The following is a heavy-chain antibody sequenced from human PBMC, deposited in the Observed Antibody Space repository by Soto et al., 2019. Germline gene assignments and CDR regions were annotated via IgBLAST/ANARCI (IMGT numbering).Heavy chain of an antibody. CDR1: GGSISSSSYY. CDR3: ARLPLRISITFFDY. CDR2: IYYSGST. V-gene: IGHV4-39*01. Sequence: QLQLQESGPGLVKPSETLSLTCTVSGGSISSSSYYWGWIRQPPGKGLERIGSIYYSGSTYYNPSLKSRVTISVDTSKNQFSLKLSSVTAADTAVYYCARLPLRISITFFDYWGQGTLVTVSS. J-gene: IGHJ4*02.